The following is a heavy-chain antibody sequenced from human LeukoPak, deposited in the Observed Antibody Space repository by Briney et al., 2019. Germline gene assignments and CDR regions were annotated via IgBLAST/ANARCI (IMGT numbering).Heavy chain of an antibody. V-gene: IGHV4-34*01. CDR3: ARGLQYYYDTGCAFDI. Sequence: SETLPLTCAVYGGSFSGYYWSWIRQPPGKGLEWIGEINHSGSTSYNPSLKSRVTISVDTSKNQFSLKLSSVTAADTAVYYCARGLQYYYDTGCAFDIWGQGTMVTVSS. CDR2: INHSGST. CDR1: GGSFSGYY. D-gene: IGHD3-22*01. J-gene: IGHJ3*02.